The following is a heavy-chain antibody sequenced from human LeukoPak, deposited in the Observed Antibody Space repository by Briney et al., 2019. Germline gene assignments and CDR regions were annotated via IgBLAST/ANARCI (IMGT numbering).Heavy chain of an antibody. CDR3: ARDHLRWFGEFWFDP. V-gene: IGHV3-74*01. D-gene: IGHD3-10*01. Sequence: PGGSLRLSCAASGFTFSSYWMHWVRQAPGKGLVWVSRINSDGSSTSYADSVKGRFTISRDNAKNTLYLQMNSLRAEDTAVYYCARDHLRWFGEFWFDPWGQGTPVTVSS. CDR2: INSDGSST. CDR1: GFTFSSYW. J-gene: IGHJ5*02.